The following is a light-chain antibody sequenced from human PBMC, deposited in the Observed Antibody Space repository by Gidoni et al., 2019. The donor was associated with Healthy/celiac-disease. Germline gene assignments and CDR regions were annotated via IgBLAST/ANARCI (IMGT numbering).Light chain of an antibody. V-gene: IGLV2-23*01. CDR3: CSYAGSSTSPYV. CDR2: EGS. Sequence: QSALTQPASVSGSPGQSITISCTGTSSDVGSYNLVSWYQQHPGKAPKLMIYEGSKRPSGVSNRFSGSKSGNTASLTISGLQAEDVADYYCCSYAGSSTSPYVFGTGTKVTVL. CDR1: SSDVGSYNL. J-gene: IGLJ1*01.